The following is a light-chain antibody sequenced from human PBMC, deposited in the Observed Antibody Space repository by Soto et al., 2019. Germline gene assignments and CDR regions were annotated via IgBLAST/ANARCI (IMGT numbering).Light chain of an antibody. CDR2: EFS. CDR1: STDFGGYDY. Sequence: QSALTQPASVSGSPGLSITVSCIGSSTDFGGYDYVSGYQHIPDKAPKLLIYEFSNRPSGISTRFSGSESGNTAYLSISALPADDEADYLFSSYSNKNDICVFGSGTKGTAL. CDR3: SSYSNKNDICV. J-gene: IGLJ1*01. V-gene: IGLV2-14*01.